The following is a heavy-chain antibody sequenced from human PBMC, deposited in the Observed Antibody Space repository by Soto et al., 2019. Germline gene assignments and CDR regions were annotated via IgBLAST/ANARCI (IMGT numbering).Heavy chain of an antibody. D-gene: IGHD6-13*01. CDR3: ARDMSGGSSWYEFDS. CDR1: GDSIRSSY. CDR2: VYHSGAT. Sequence: RSLTCIVSGDSIRSSYWIWVRQPPGRGLEWIGYVYHSGATNSNPSLKSRVTISADTSKNLFSLKLISVTPADTAVYFCARDMSGGSSWYEFDSWGPGTLVTVSS. V-gene: IGHV4-59*01. J-gene: IGHJ4*02.